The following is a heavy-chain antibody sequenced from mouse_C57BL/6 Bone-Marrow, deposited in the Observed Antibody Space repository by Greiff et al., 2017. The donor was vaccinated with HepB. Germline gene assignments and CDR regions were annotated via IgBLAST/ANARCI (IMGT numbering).Heavy chain of an antibody. CDR2: IGPGSGST. CDR1: GYTFTDYY. D-gene: IGHD1-1*01. V-gene: IGHV1-77*01. Sequence: QVQLQQSGADLVKPGASVKISCKASGYTFTDYYINWVKQRPGQGLEWIGKIGPGSGSTYYNEKFKGKATLTADKASSTAYMQLSSLTSEDSAVYFCAVYYYGGSYAFDYWGQGTTLTVSS. CDR3: AVYYYGGSYAFDY. J-gene: IGHJ2*01.